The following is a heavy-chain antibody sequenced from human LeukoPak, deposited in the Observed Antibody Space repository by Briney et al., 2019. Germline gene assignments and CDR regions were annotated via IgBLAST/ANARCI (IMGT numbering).Heavy chain of an antibody. Sequence: PGGSLRLSCAASGFTFSSYGMHWVRQAPGKGLEWVAFIRYDGSNKYYADSVKGRFTISRDNSKNTLYLQMNSLRAEDTAVYYCAKGGTAMDPIDYWGQGTLVTVSS. J-gene: IGHJ4*02. V-gene: IGHV3-30*02. CDR1: GFTFSSYG. D-gene: IGHD5-18*01. CDR3: AKGGTAMDPIDY. CDR2: IRYDGSNK.